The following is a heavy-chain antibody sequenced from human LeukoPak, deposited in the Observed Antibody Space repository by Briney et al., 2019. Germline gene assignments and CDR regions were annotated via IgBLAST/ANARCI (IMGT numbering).Heavy chain of an antibody. D-gene: IGHD5-18*01. J-gene: IGHJ4*02. CDR3: ARTDRLVGYTYGYFDY. V-gene: IGHV4-4*07. CDR2: IYTSGST. Sequence: SETLSLTCTVSGGSISSYYWSWIRQPAGKGLEWIGRIYTSGSTSYNSSLKSRVTMSVDTSKNQFSLKLSSATAADTAVYYCARTDRLVGYTYGYFDYWGQGTLVTVSS. CDR1: GGSISSYY.